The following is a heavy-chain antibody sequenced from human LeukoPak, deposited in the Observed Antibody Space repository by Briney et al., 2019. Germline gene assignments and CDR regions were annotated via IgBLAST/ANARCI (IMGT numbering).Heavy chain of an antibody. J-gene: IGHJ4*02. V-gene: IGHV3-74*01. CDR2: INSDGSST. Sequence: NPGGSLRLSCAASGFTFSSYWMHWVRQAPGKGLVWVSRINSDGSSTSYTDSVKGRFTISRDNAKNTLYLQMNSLRAEDTAVYYCARDSMVPYYFDYWGPGTLVTVSS. D-gene: IGHD2/OR15-2a*01. CDR1: GFTFSSYW. CDR3: ARDSMVPYYFDY.